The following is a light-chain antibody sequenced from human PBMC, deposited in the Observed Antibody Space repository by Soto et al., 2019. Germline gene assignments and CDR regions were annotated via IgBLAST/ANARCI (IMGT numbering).Light chain of an antibody. CDR3: SSYGGPNNSNYV. J-gene: IGLJ1*01. CDR2: EVN. CDR1: SSDVGAYNY. Sequence: QSALTQPPSASGSPGQSVTISCTGTSSDVGAYNYVSWYQQHPGKAPKLMISEVNKRPSGVPDRFSGSKSGNTASLPVSGPQPDDEADYYCSSYGGPNNSNYVFGTGTKVTVL. V-gene: IGLV2-8*01.